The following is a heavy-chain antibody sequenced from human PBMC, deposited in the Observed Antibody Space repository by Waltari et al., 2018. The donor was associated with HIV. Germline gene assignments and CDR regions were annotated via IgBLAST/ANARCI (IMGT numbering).Heavy chain of an antibody. CDR1: GFTLSSYS. CDR2: SSSSSSYI. J-gene: IGHJ6*02. Sequence: EVQLVESGGGLVKPGGCLRISCAASGFTLSSYSLNWVRQAPGKGLEWVSSSSSSSSYIYYADSVKGRFTISRDNAKNSLYLQMNSLSAEDTAVYYCARVNHYYGMDVWGQGTTVTVSS. CDR3: ARVNHYYGMDV. V-gene: IGHV3-21*01.